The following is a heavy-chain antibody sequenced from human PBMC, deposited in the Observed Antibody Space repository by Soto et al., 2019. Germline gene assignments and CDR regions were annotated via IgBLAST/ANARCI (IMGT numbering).Heavy chain of an antibody. CDR2: IWYDGSNK. Sequence: GGSLRLSCAASGFTFSSYGMHWVRQAPGKGLEWVAVIWYDGSNKYYADSVKGRFTISRDNSKNTLYLQMNSLRAEYTAVYYCARDSGSSGWYNWFDPWGQGTLVTVSS. J-gene: IGHJ5*02. V-gene: IGHV3-33*01. CDR1: GFTFSSYG. D-gene: IGHD6-19*01. CDR3: ARDSGSSGWYNWFDP.